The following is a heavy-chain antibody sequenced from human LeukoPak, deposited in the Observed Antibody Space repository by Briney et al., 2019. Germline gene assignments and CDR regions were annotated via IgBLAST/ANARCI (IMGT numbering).Heavy chain of an antibody. V-gene: IGHV1-2*04. CDR2: INPNSGGT. D-gene: IGHD2-2*01. Sequence: ASVKVSCKASGYTFTDYYIHWVRQAPGQGLEWMGWINPNSGGTNYAQKFQGWVTMTRDTSISTAYMELSRLRSDDTAVYYCARERAPYCSSTSCYPHYYYGMDVWGQGTTVTVSS. CDR3: ARERAPYCSSTSCYPHYYYGMDV. CDR1: GYTFTDYY. J-gene: IGHJ6*02.